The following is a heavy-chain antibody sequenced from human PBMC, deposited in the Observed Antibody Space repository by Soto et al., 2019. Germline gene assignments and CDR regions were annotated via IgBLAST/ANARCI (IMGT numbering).Heavy chain of an antibody. CDR1: GASIRSGANY. V-gene: IGHV4-31*11. D-gene: IGHD3-22*01. J-gene: IGHJ4*02. CDR2: IFYTGST. Sequence: PSETLSLTCAVFGASIRSGANYWSWIRQHPGKDLEWIGNIFYTGSTSYNPSLKSRVSISVDTSKNQFSLTLSSVTAEDTALYYCARAIVVVMPYYFDYWGQGTLVTVSS. CDR3: ARAIVVVMPYYFDY.